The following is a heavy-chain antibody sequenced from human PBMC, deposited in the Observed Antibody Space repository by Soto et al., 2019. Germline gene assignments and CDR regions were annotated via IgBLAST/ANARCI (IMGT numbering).Heavy chain of an antibody. V-gene: IGHV3-23*01. Sequence: LRLACASSRFTFSSYAMSCVRQAPGKGLGGCSAIRGSGVSTYYAYSGKGRFTISRDNSKNTLDVQVNSLRAEDTGVYYCAKHGLVVVPSYWDQGT. CDR1: RFTFSSYA. D-gene: IGHD3-22*01. CDR2: IRGSGVST. J-gene: IGHJ4*02. CDR3: AKHGLVVVPSY.